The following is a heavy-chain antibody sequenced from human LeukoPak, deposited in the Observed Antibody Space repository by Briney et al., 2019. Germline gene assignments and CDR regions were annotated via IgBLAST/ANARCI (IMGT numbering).Heavy chain of an antibody. CDR3: AKGFSTWYFDY. Sequence: PGGSLRLSCAASGFTFSSYAMSWVRQAPGEGLEWVSAISGSGGTTHYADSLKGRCTISRDNSKNTLYLQMNSLGAEDTAVYYCAKGFSTWYFDYWGQGTLVTVSS. CDR2: ISGSGGTT. CDR1: GFTFSSYA. J-gene: IGHJ4*02. V-gene: IGHV3-23*01.